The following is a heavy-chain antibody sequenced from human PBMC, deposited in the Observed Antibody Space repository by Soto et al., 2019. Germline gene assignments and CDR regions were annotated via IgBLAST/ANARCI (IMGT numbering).Heavy chain of an antibody. CDR2: ISYDGSNK. CDR1: GFTFSSYG. D-gene: IGHD2-2*02. V-gene: IGHV3-30*18. J-gene: IGHJ4*02. CDR3: AKAHIVVVPAAIRSGIDY. Sequence: GGSLRLSCAASGFTFSSYGMHWARQAPGKGLEWVAVISYDGSNKYYADSVKGRFTISRDNSKNTLYLQMNSLRAEDTAVYYCAKAHIVVVPAAIRSGIDYWGQGTLVTVSS.